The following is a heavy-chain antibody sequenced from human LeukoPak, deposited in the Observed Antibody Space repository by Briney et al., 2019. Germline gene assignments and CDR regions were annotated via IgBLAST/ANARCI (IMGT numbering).Heavy chain of an antibody. Sequence: SQTLSLTCAISGDSVSSNSAAWNWIRQPPSRGLEWLGRTYYRSKWYNDYAVSVKSRITINPDTSKNQFSLQLNSVTPEDTAVYYCARDAAGYDILTGYGFDPWGQGTLVTVSS. V-gene: IGHV6-1*01. D-gene: IGHD3-9*01. CDR2: TYYRSKWYN. J-gene: IGHJ5*02. CDR1: GDSVSSNSAA. CDR3: ARDAAGYDILTGYGFDP.